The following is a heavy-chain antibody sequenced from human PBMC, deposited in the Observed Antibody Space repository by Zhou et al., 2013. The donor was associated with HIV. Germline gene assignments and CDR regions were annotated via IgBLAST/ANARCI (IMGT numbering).Heavy chain of an antibody. J-gene: IGHJ4*02. Sequence: QVQSVQSGAEVKKPGASVKVSCKPSGYTFTNYGITWVRQVPGQGLEWMGWITAYNGNTNYAERFQDRLTMTTDTSTNTAYMELRSLKSDDTAVYYCARAGYYGSGSRAAFDFWGQGTLVTVSS. CDR3: ARAGYYGSGSRAAFDF. D-gene: IGHD3-10*01. V-gene: IGHV1-18*01. CDR2: ITAYNGNT. CDR1: GYTFTNYG.